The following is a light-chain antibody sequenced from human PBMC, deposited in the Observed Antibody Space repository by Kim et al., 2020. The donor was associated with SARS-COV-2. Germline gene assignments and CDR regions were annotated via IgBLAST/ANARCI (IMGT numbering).Light chain of an antibody. CDR1: QDIRND. CDR2: GAS. Sequence: ASVGDRVTTTCRASQDIRNDLGWYQQNPGRAPKRLCYGASSLQSGVPSRFSGSGSGTEFTLTFSSLQPEDFATNFGLQHNTYPITFCQGTRLEIK. J-gene: IGKJ5*01. CDR3: LQHNTYPIT. V-gene: IGKV1-17*01.